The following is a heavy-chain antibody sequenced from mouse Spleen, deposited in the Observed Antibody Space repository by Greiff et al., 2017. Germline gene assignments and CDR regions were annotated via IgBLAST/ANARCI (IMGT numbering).Heavy chain of an antibody. CDR3: ARRPAWFAY. J-gene: IGHJ3*01. CDR2: INPSTGGT. V-gene: IGHV1-42*01. Sequence: VQLQQSGPELVKPGASVKISCKASGYSFTGYYMNWVKQSPEKSLEWIGEINPSTGGTTYNQKFKAKATLTVDKSSSTAYMQLKSLTSEDSAVYYCARRPAWFAYWGQGTLVTVSA. CDR1: GYSFTGYY.